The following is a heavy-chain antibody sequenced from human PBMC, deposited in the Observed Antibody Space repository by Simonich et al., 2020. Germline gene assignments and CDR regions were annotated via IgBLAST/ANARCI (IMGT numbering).Heavy chain of an antibody. CDR3: ARVGYSNYYYYGMDV. J-gene: IGHJ6*02. CDR2: IYHRGST. CDR1: GYSISSGYS. Sequence: QVQLQESGPGLVKPSETLSLTCAVSGYSISSGYSWGGLRQPPGKGLEWIGSIYHRGSTHYNPALKSRVTISVDTSKNQFSLKRSSVTAADTAVYYCARVGYSNYYYYGMDVWGQGTTVTVSS. D-gene: IGHD6-13*01. V-gene: IGHV4-38-2*01.